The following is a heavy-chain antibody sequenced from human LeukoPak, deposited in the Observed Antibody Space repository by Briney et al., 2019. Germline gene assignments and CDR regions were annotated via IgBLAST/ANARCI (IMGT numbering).Heavy chain of an antibody. D-gene: IGHD4-11*01. Sequence: GGSLRLSCAASGFTFSSYSMNWVRQAPGKGLEWVSYISSSSSTIYYADSVKGRFTISRDNAKNSLYLQMNSLRDEDTAVYYCARERDSNYRAEYFQHWGQGTLVTVSS. CDR3: ARERDSNYRAEYFQH. CDR1: GFTFSSYS. CDR2: ISSSSSTI. J-gene: IGHJ1*01. V-gene: IGHV3-48*02.